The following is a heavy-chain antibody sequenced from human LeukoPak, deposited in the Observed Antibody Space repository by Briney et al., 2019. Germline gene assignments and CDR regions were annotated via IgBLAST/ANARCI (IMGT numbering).Heavy chain of an antibody. CDR2: IYYSGST. V-gene: IGHV4-59*12. Sequence: SETLSLTCTVSGGSISSYYWSWIRQPPGKGLEWIGYIYYSGSTNYNPSLKSRVTISVDTSKNQFSLKLSSVTAADTAVYYCARDNYGTNWFDPWGQGTLVTVSS. D-gene: IGHD3-16*01. J-gene: IGHJ5*02. CDR3: ARDNYGTNWFDP. CDR1: GGSISSYY.